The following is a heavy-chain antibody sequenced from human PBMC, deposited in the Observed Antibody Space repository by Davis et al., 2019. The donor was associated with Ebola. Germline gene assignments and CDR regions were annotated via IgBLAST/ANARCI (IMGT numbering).Heavy chain of an antibody. CDR1: GYSISSGYY. CDR3: ARGPGIAVAGTSLYYYYGMDV. V-gene: IGHV4-38-2*02. D-gene: IGHD6-19*01. J-gene: IGHJ6*02. Sequence: MPGGSLRLSCTVSGYSISSGYYWGWIRQPPGKGLEWIGSIYHSGSTYYNPSLKSRVTISVDTSKNQFSLKLSSVTAADTAVYYCARGPGIAVAGTSLYYYYGMDVWGQGTTVTVSS. CDR2: IYHSGST.